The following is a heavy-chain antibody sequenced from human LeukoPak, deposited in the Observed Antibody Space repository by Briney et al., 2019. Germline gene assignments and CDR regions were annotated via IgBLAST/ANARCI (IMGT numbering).Heavy chain of an antibody. D-gene: IGHD3-22*01. CDR2: IYNSGST. Sequence: SQTLSLTCTVSGGSLSSHYWSWLRESPGKGLEWIGYIYNSGSTNYSPSLKRRVTISVDTSKNQFSQKLRSVTAADTAVYYCATVVRTGPVHDYSMDVWGKGTTVTVSS. CDR1: GGSLSSHY. J-gene: IGHJ6*03. CDR3: ATVVRTGPVHDYSMDV. V-gene: IGHV4-59*11.